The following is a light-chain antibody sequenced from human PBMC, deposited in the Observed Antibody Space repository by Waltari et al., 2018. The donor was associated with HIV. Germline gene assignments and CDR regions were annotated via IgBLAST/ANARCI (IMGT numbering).Light chain of an antibody. J-gene: IGLJ1*01. CDR3: CSYAGSYFYV. V-gene: IGLV2-11*01. CDR2: DVS. Sequence: QSALTQPRSVSGSPGQSVTISCTGTSSAVGGYNYVSWYQQHPGKAPKLIIYDVSKRPSGVPDRFSGSKSGNTASLTISGLQAEDETDYYCCSYAGSYFYVFGTGTKVTVL. CDR1: SSAVGGYNY.